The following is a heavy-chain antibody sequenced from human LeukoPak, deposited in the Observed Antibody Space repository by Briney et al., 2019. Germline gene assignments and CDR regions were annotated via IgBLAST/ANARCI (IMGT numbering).Heavy chain of an antibody. D-gene: IGHD6-19*01. Sequence: PGGSLRLSCAASGFTFDDYAMNWVRQAPGKGLEWVSGINWNGGSTYYRDSVKGRFTISRDNAKNSLYLQMNSLRPEDTALFYFSKVAAYSSGWYDSWGQGTLVTVSS. J-gene: IGHJ5*01. V-gene: IGHV3-20*04. CDR1: GFTFDDYA. CDR2: INWNGGST. CDR3: SKVAAYSSGWYDS.